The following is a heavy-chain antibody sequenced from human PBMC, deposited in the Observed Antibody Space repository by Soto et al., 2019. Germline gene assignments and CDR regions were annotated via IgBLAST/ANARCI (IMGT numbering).Heavy chain of an antibody. Sequence: SETLSLTCTVSGGSISSSSYYWGWIRQPPGKGLEWIGSIYYSGSTYYNPSLKSRVTISVDTSKNQFSLKLSSVTAADTAVYYCARHPAEGPYYYYYMDVWGKGTTVTAP. CDR3: ARHPAEGPYYYYYMDV. V-gene: IGHV4-39*01. CDR2: IYYSGST. CDR1: GGSISSSSYY. J-gene: IGHJ6*03.